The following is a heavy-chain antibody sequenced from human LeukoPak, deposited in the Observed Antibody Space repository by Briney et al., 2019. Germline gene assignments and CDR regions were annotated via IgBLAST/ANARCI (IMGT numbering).Heavy chain of an antibody. CDR2: ISAYNGNT. J-gene: IGHJ4*02. V-gene: IGHV1-18*01. CDR3: ARVRGKHPGGYEFDY. Sequence: AAVKESCKASGYTFTSYGISWVRQAPGQGLEWMGWISAYNGNTNYAQKCQGRVTMTTDTSTSTAYMKLRSLRSDDTAVYYCARVRGKHPGGYEFDYWGQGTLVTVSS. CDR1: GYTFTSYG. D-gene: IGHD5-12*01.